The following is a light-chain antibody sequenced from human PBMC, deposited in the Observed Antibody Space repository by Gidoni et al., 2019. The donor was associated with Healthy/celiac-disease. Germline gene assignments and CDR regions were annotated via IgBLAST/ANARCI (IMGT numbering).Light chain of an antibody. CDR3: QQSYNTPFT. J-gene: IGKJ3*01. Sequence: DIQMTQSPSSLSASVGDRVTITCRASQSISSYLNWFQQKPGKAPKLLIYAASSLQSGVPSRFSGSGSGTDFTLTISSLQPEDFATYYCQQSYNTPFTFGPGTKVDLK. CDR1: QSISSY. CDR2: AAS. V-gene: IGKV1-39*01.